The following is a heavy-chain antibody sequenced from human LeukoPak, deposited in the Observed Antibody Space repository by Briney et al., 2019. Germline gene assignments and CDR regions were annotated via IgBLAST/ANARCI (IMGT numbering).Heavy chain of an antibody. Sequence: SETLSLTCAVYGGSFSGYYWSWIRQPPGKGLEWIGEINHSGSTNYNPSLKSRVTIPVDTSKNQFSLKLSSVTAADTAVYYCARDLLLGYCSGGSCSDWGQGTLVTVSS. V-gene: IGHV4-34*01. CDR3: ARDLLLGYCSGGSCSD. J-gene: IGHJ4*02. CDR2: INHSGST. D-gene: IGHD2-15*01. CDR1: GGSFSGYY.